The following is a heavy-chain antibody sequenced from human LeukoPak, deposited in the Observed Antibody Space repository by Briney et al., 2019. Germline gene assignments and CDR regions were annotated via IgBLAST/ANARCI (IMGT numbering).Heavy chain of an antibody. D-gene: IGHD2-15*01. Sequence: ASVKVSCKVSGYTLTELSMHWVRQAPGKGLEWMGGFDPEDGETIYAQKFQGRVTMTEDTSTDTAYMELSSLRSEDTAVYYCTTRAQWSNWFDPWGQGTLVTVSS. J-gene: IGHJ5*02. CDR1: GYTLTELS. CDR2: FDPEDGET. CDR3: TTRAQWSNWFDP. V-gene: IGHV1-24*01.